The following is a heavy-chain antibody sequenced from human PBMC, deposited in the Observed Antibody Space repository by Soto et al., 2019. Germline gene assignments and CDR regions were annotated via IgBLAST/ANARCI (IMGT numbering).Heavy chain of an antibody. CDR2: ISGTASRT. CDR1: GFTPTTTP. CDR3: ATYFRYFDX. J-gene: IGHJ4*02. D-gene: IGHD3-9*01. V-gene: IGHV3-23*01. Sequence: PWGSLRLSCAGSGFTPTTTPLSWVRQPPGKGLEWVTNISGTASRTYYVDSVKGRFFISRDNSKNTVTLKMNNLTLDDTAVYYCATYFRYFDXWGQGTRVTVSX.